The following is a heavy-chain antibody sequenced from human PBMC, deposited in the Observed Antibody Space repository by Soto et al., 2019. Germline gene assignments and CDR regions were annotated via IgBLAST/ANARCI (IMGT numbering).Heavy chain of an antibody. J-gene: IGHJ6*03. CDR2: IYYSGST. Sequence: SETLSLTXTVSGGSISSYYWSWIRQPPGKGLEWIGYIYYSGSTNYNPSLKSRVTISVDTSKNQFSLKLSSVTAADTAVYYCARDLGEHCSGGSCYPGYYYYYMDVWGKGTTVTVSS. V-gene: IGHV4-59*01. CDR3: ARDLGEHCSGGSCYPGYYYYYMDV. CDR1: GGSISSYY. D-gene: IGHD2-15*01.